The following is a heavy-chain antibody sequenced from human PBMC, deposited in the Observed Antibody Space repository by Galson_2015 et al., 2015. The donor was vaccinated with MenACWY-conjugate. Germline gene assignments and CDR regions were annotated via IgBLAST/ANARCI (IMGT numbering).Heavy chain of an antibody. V-gene: IGHV3-74*01. CDR1: GFTFNNYW. CDR3: ARDSNWSFDS. Sequence: SLRLSCAASGFTFNNYWMHWVRHPPGKGPEWISYIKADGSFSNYADSVKGRFTISTDNAKNMVYLQMDGLGDEDTAVYFCARDSNWSFDSWGQGALVTVSS. D-gene: IGHD6-13*01. CDR2: IKADGSFS. J-gene: IGHJ4*02.